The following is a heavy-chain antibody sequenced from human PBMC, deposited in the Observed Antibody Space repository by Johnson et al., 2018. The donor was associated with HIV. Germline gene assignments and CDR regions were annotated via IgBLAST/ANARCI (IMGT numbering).Heavy chain of an antibody. D-gene: IGHD3-22*01. CDR1: GFTFDDYA. CDR3: ARDGQDRDDAFDI. V-gene: IGHV3-9*01. J-gene: IGHJ3*02. Sequence: QLVESGGGLVQPGRSLRLSCAASGFTFDDYAMHWVRQAPGKGLEWVSGISWNSGSIGYADSVKGRFTISRDNAKNSLYLQMNSLRAEDTAVYYCARDGQDRDDAFDIWGQGTMVTVSS. CDR2: ISWNSGSI.